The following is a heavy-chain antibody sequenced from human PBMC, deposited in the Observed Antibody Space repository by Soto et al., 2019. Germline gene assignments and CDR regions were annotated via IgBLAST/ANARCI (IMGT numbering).Heavy chain of an antibody. V-gene: IGHV4-31*03. CDR3: AIYDSSGSRGFQH. CDR2: IYYSGST. Sequence: QVQLQESGPGLVKPSQTLSLTCTVSGGSISSGAYYWSWIRQHPGKGLEWIGYIYYSGSTYYNPSXXXRXXMSVHASKNQFSLKLSSVTAADTAVYYCAIYDSSGSRGFQHWGQGTLVTVSS. D-gene: IGHD3-22*01. J-gene: IGHJ1*01. CDR1: GGSISSGAYY.